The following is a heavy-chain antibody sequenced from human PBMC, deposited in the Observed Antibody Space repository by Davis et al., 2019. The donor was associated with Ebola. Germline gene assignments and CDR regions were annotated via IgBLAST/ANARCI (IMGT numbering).Heavy chain of an antibody. J-gene: IGHJ5*02. CDR2: INHSGST. V-gene: IGHV4-30-2*01. D-gene: IGHD2-15*01. CDR3: AREVGYCSGGSCYSGWFDP. Sequence: LRLSCAVSGGSISSGGYSGSWIRQPPGRGLGWSGEINHSGSTNYNPSLKSRVTISVDTSKNQFSLKLSSVTAADTAVYYCAREVGYCSGGSCYSGWFDPWGQGTLVTVSS. CDR1: GGSISSGGYS.